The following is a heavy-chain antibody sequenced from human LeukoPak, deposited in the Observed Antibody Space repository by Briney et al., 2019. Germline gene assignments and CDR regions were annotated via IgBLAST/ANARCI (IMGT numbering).Heavy chain of an antibody. D-gene: IGHD2-8*01. Sequence: GGSLRLSCAASGFTFSSYWMSWVRQAPGKGLEWVANIKQDGSEKYYVDSVKGRFTISRDNAKNSLYLQMNSLRAEDTAVYYCASDLQNIVLMVYAINYWGQGTLVTVSS. CDR3: ASDLQNIVLMVYAINY. J-gene: IGHJ4*02. CDR2: IKQDGSEK. V-gene: IGHV3-7*01. CDR1: GFTFSSYW.